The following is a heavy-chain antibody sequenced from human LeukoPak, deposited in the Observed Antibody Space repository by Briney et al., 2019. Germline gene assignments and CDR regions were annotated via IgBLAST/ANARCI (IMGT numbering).Heavy chain of an antibody. Sequence: GGSLRLSCAASGFTFSSYSMNWVRQAPGKGLEWVAVISYDGSNKNYADSVKGRFTISRDNSKNTLYLQMNSLRTEDTAVYFCARVAAAGTYYYYYMDVWGKGTTVTVSS. D-gene: IGHD6-13*01. V-gene: IGHV3-30*03. CDR2: ISYDGSNK. CDR3: ARVAAAGTYYYYYMDV. J-gene: IGHJ6*03. CDR1: GFTFSSYS.